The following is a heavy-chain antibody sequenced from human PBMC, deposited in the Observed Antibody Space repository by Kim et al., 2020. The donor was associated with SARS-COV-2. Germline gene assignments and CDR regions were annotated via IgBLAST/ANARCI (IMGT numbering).Heavy chain of an antibody. Sequence: GGSLRLSCAASGFIFSIYGMNWVRQAPGKGLEWVAFLINTGGSPAYGDSVTGRVTISRANSKNTMYLQLNRLRPEDAAIYYCSKDQKSGGYCCGYCNDV. J-gene: IGHJ6*01. CDR3: SKDQKSGGYCCGYCNDV. CDR2: LINTGGSP. V-gene: IGHV3-23*01. D-gene: IGHD2-21*01. CDR1: GFIFSIYG.